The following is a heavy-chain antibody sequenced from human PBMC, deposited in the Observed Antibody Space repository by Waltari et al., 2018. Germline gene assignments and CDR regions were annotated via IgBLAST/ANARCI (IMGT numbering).Heavy chain of an antibody. V-gene: IGHV2-26*01. Sequence: QVTLKESGPVLVTPTETLTLTCTVSGFSLSNARMGVSWIRQPPGKALEWLAHIFSNDEKSYSTSLKSRLTISKDTSKSQVVLTMTNMDPVDTATYYCARFNSVPRLRHSHLYYYYYYMDVWGKGTTVTISS. CDR3: ARFNSVPRLRHSHLYYYYYYMDV. CDR2: IFSNDEK. D-gene: IGHD5-12*01. J-gene: IGHJ6*03. CDR1: GFSLSNARMG.